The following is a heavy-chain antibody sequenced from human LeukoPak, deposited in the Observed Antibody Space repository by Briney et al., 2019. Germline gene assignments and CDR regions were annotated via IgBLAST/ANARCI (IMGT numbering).Heavy chain of an antibody. V-gene: IGHV1-69*13. D-gene: IGHD6-13*01. CDR1: GGTFSSYA. J-gene: IGHJ5*02. CDR2: FIPFFGAP. CDR3: ERDKGIAAAGTA. Sequence: SVKLSCKASGGTFSSYAISWVRQAPGQGLEWWGGFIPFFGAPNYAQKFQGRVTITAAEPTSTAYMELSRLRAEDTSVYYCERDKGIAAAGTAWGQGTLVTVSS.